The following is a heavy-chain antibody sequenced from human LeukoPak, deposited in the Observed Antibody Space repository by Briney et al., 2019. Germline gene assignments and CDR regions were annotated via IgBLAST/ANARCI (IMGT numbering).Heavy chain of an antibody. V-gene: IGHV5-51*01. J-gene: IGHJ4*02. CDR2: IFPGDSDT. D-gene: IGHD4-17*01. CDR1: GYTFTTHW. CDR3: ARREPNYDYGVDY. Sequence: GESLKISCKGSGYTFTTHWIAWGRQMPGKGLEWMGIIFPGDSDTTYSPSFEGQVTISADKFINTAYLQWSSLKASDTAMYYCARREPNYDYGVDYWGQGTLVTVSS.